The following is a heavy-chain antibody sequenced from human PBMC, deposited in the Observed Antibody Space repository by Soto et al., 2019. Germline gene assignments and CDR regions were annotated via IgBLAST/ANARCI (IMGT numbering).Heavy chain of an antibody. D-gene: IGHD4-17*01. CDR3: ARGGDWAGDYGMAFDI. CDR2: IYYSGST. J-gene: IGHJ3*02. CDR1: GGSISSGGYY. V-gene: IGHV4-31*03. Sequence: SETLSLTCTVSGGSISSGGYYWSWIRQHPGKGLEWIGYIYYSGSTYYNPSLKSRVTISVDTSKNQFSLKLSSVTAADTAVYYCARGGDWAGDYGMAFDIWGQGTMVTVSS.